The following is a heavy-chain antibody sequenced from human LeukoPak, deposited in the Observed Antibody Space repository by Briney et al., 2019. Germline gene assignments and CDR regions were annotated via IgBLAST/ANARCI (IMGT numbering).Heavy chain of an antibody. Sequence: SETLSLTCAVYGGXFSGYYCNWIRQPPGKGLKWIGEIIHSGSTNYNPSLKSRVTISVDTSKNQFSLKLSSVTAADTAVYYCARGRYAITMVRGVIGGVAQGSGYSFDCWGQGTLVTVSS. CDR1: GGXFSGYY. D-gene: IGHD3-10*01. CDR3: ARGRYAITMVRGVIGGVAQGSGYSFDC. CDR2: IIHSGST. J-gene: IGHJ4*02. V-gene: IGHV4-34*01.